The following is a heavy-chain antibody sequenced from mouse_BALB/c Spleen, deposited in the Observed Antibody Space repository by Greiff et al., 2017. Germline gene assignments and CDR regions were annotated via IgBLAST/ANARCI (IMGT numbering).Heavy chain of an antibody. D-gene: IGHD2-1*01. V-gene: IGHV7-3*02. CDR2: IRNKANCYTT. CDR3: ARDGNYVFAY. Sequence: EVQVVESGGGLVQPGGSLRLSCATSGFTFTDYYMSWVRQPPGKALEWLGFIRNKANCYTTECSASVKGRFTISRDNSQSILYLQMNTLRAEDSATYYCARDGNYVFAYWGQGTLVTVSA. J-gene: IGHJ3*01. CDR1: GFTFTDYY.